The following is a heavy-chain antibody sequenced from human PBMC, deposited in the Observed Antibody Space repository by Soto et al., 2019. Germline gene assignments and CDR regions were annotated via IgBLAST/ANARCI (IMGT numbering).Heavy chain of an antibody. D-gene: IGHD3-3*01. J-gene: IGHJ6*02. CDR3: RFLEWSVPYFYSTLDL. Sequence: GGSLSLSCLLFAFSFADAWMSWVRHAAGKGLGWFGRIKTKSDGASNDYAAHAKGRFNISRNDSRNPLYLHMNSLETDDTAGYYGRFLEWSVPYFYSTLDLWGQGTTGTLSS. CDR1: AFSFADAW. V-gene: IGHV3-15*01. CDR2: IKTKSDGASN.